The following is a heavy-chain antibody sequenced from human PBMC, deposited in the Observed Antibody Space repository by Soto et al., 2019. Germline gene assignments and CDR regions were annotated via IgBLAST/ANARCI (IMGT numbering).Heavy chain of an antibody. CDR3: TRDRDISGYPFSEGSDS. J-gene: IGHJ4*02. D-gene: IGHD3-22*01. CDR1: GGSISSGDYY. CDR2: IYYSGST. Sequence: SETLSLTCTVSGGSISSGDYYWSWIRQPPGKGLEWIGYIYYSGSTYYNPSLKSRVTISVDTSKNQFSLKLSSVTAADTAVYYCTRDRDISGYPFSEGSDSWGQGTLVTVSS. V-gene: IGHV4-30-4*01.